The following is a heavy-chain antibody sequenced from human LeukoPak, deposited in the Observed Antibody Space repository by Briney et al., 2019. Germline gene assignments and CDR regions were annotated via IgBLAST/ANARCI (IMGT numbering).Heavy chain of an antibody. D-gene: IGHD6-6*01. CDR3: ARGDSSSSEGSFGY. J-gene: IGHJ4*02. CDR1: GFSISTSGMR. Sequence: SGPTLVNPTQTLTLTCTFSGFSISTSGMRVSWIRQPPGKALEWLARIDWDDDKFYSTSLKTRLTISKDTSKNQVVLTMTNMDPVDTATYYCARGDSSSSEGSFGYWGQGTLVTVSS. V-gene: IGHV2-70*04. CDR2: IDWDDDK.